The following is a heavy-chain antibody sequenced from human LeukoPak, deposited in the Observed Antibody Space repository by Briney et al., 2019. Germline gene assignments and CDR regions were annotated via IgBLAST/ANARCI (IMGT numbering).Heavy chain of an antibody. CDR2: IIPIFGTA. CDR1: GYTFTSYG. V-gene: IGHV1-69*05. J-gene: IGHJ4*02. CDR3: ARGERADDYLFDY. D-gene: IGHD5-24*01. Sequence: SVKVSCKASGYTFTSYGISWVRQAPGQGLEWMGGIIPIFGTANYAQKFQGRVTITTDESTSTAYMELSSLRSEDTAVYYCARGERADDYLFDYWGQGTLVTVSS.